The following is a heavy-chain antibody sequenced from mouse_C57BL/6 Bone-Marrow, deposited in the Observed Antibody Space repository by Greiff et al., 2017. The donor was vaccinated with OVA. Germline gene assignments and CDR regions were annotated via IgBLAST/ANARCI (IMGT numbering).Heavy chain of an antibody. CDR1: GYSFTGYY. CDR3: ARGYYGY. CDR2: INPSTGGT. V-gene: IGHV1-42*01. J-gene: IGHJ2*01. Sequence: EVQLQQSGPELVKPGASVKISCKASGYSFTGYYMNWVKQSPEQSLEWIGEINPSTGGTTYNQKFKAKATLTVDKSSSTAYMQLKSLTSEDSAVYYCARGYYGYWGQGTTLTVSS.